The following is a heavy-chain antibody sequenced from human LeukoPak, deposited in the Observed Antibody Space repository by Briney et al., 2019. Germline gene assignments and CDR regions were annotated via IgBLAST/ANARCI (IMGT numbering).Heavy chain of an antibody. J-gene: IGHJ4*02. CDR3: AKASAGLRGYFDY. V-gene: IGHV3-30*09. D-gene: IGHD5/OR15-5a*01. CDR1: GFTFSSYA. Sequence: GGSLRLSCAASGFTFSSYAMHWVRQAPGKGLEWVAVISYDGSNKYYADSVKGRFAISRDNSKNTLYLQMNSLRAEDTAVYYCAKASAGLRGYFDYWGQGTLVTVSS. CDR2: ISYDGSNK.